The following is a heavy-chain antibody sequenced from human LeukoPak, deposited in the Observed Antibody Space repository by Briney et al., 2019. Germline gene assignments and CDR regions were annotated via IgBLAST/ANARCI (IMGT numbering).Heavy chain of an antibody. D-gene: IGHD3-3*01. J-gene: IGHJ4*02. CDR2: ISANSGNT. V-gene: IGHV1-18*01. Sequence: KXSCKASGYTFNSYGISWVRQAPGQGLEWMGWISANSGNTNYAEKLQDRVTMTTDTSTTTAYMELTNLRSDDTAVYYCARQDFWSGSDRRVDYWGQGTLVTVSS. CDR3: ARQDFWSGSDRRVDY. CDR1: GYTFNSYG.